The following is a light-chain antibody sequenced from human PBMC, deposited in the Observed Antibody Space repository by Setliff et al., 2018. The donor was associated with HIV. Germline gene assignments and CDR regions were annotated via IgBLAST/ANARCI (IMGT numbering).Light chain of an antibody. CDR1: TSDIGTYNR. J-gene: IGLJ1*01. CDR3: SSYSTTGTL. V-gene: IGLV2-14*02. CDR2: EVS. Sequence: QSVLAQPPSVSGSPGQSIIISCTGTTSDIGTYNRVSWYQQHPGKAPKLIIYEVSYRPSGVSDRFSGSKSGNSASLVISGLQAEDEADYHCSSYSTTGTLFGLGTKVTVL.